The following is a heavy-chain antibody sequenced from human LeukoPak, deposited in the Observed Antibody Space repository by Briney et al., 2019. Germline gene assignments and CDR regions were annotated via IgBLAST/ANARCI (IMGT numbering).Heavy chain of an antibody. CDR1: GYTFTSYG. Sequence: ASVKVSCKASGYTFTSYGISWVRQAPGQGLEWMGWISAYNGNTNYAQKLQGRVTMTTDTSTSIAYMELRSLRSDDTAVYYCATDRRYCSGGSCYEDWFDPWGQGTLVTVSS. CDR2: ISAYNGNT. V-gene: IGHV1-18*01. CDR3: ATDRRYCSGGSCYEDWFDP. D-gene: IGHD2-15*01. J-gene: IGHJ5*02.